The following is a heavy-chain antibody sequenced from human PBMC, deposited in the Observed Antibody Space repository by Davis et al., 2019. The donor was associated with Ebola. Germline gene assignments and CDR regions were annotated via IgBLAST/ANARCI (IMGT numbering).Heavy chain of an antibody. J-gene: IGHJ4*02. CDR3: ARLEQWLGIFDY. D-gene: IGHD6-19*01. V-gene: IGHV4-59*08. CDR1: GGSISGYF. Sequence: MPSETLSLTCSVSGGSISGYFWSWVRQPPGKGLEWIGFISYSGSTNYNPSLESRVTMSIDTSKNQFSLKLSSVTAADTAVYYCARLEQWLGIFDYWGQGTLVTVSS. CDR2: ISYSGST.